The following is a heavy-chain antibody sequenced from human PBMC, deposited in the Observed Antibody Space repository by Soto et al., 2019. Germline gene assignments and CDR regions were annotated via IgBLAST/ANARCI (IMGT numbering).Heavy chain of an antibody. D-gene: IGHD2-15*01. CDR2: IKQDGNER. CDR3: ARVKSLAGEY. V-gene: IGHV3-7*05. Sequence: EVQLVESGGGLVQPGGSLRLSCAASGFTFSSYWMSWVRQVPGKGLEWVANIKQDGNERYYVDSVKGRFTISRDNAKNSLYLQMNSLTAEDMAVYYCARVKSLAGEYWGQGTLVTVSS. J-gene: IGHJ4*02. CDR1: GFTFSSYW.